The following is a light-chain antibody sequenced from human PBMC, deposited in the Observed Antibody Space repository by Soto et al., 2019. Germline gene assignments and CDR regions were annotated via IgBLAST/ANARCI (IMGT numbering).Light chain of an antibody. CDR3: QQRSNWPGT. J-gene: IGKJ1*01. CDR2: DAS. CDR1: QSVRTS. V-gene: IGKV3-11*01. Sequence: EIVLTPSPATLSLSPVEISTLSCRASQSVRTSLAWYQQQPGQAPRLLIYDASNKATGIPARFSGSGSGTDFTLTISSLDPQDFAVYYCQQRSNWPGTCGQGTKGDIK.